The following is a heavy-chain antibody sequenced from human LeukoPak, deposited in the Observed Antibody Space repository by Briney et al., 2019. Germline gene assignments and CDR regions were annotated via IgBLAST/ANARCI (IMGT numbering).Heavy chain of an antibody. CDR2: IRFDGTNK. Sequence: GGSLRLSCVGSGFIFSDYPIHWVRQAPGKGLEWVAVIRFDGTNKYSADSVKGRFTISRDNSKNTLYLQMISLRAEDTAVYYCAKDTNTVTSNTFDSWGQGTLVSVSS. D-gene: IGHD4-17*01. CDR3: AKDTNTVTSNTFDS. V-gene: IGHV3-30*02. CDR1: GFIFSDYP. J-gene: IGHJ4*02.